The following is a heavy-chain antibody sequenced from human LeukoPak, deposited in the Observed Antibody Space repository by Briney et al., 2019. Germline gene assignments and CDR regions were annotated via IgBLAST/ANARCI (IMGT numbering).Heavy chain of an antibody. CDR1: GFTFSSYG. CDR2: IRSKANSYAT. V-gene: IGHV3-73*01. Sequence: GGSLRLSCAASGFTFSSYGMHWVRQASGNGLEWVGRIRSKANSYATAYAASVKGRFTISRDDSKNTAYLQMNSLKTEDTAVYYCTSLAHWGQGTLVTVSS. J-gene: IGHJ4*02. CDR3: TSLAH.